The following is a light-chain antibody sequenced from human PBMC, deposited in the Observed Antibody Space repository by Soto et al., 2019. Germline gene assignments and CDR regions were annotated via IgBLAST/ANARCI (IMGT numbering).Light chain of an antibody. J-gene: IGKJ4*01. CDR3: QHRSSWPPRVT. V-gene: IGKV3-11*01. Sequence: EVVLTQSPATLSLYPGERATLSCRASQSVSSYLAWYQQKPGQAPRLLIYDASTRATDIPARFSGSGSGTDVTLIVSSLEPEDFAVSYCQHRSSWPPRVTVGGGTSVQIK. CDR1: QSVSSY. CDR2: DAS.